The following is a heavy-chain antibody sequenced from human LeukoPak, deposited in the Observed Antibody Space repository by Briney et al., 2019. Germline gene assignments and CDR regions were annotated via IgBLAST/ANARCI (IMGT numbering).Heavy chain of an antibody. V-gene: IGHV4-34*01. D-gene: IGHD3-9*01. CDR3: ASGLRYFDWLPPDYFDY. J-gene: IGHJ4*02. CDR2: INHSGST. CDR1: GGSFSGYY. Sequence: SETLSLTCAVYGGSFSGYYWSWIRQPPGKGLEWIGEINHSGSTNYNPSLKSRVTISVDSCKNQISLKLSSVTAADTAVYYCASGLRYFDWLPPDYFDYWGQGTLVTVSS.